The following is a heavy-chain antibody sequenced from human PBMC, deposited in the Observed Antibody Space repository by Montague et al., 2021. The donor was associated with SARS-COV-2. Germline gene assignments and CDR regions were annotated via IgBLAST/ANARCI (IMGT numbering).Heavy chain of an antibody. D-gene: IGHD3-3*01. Sequence: SETLSLTCIVSGGSVSSGSYYWSWIRPPQGKGLEWIGYIYYSGSXNYNPSLKSRVTISADTSKNQFSLKLSSVTAADTAVYYCARDPWRITIFGVVTRYGMDVWGQGTTVTVSS. CDR1: GGSVSSGSYY. J-gene: IGHJ6*02. V-gene: IGHV4-61*01. CDR3: ARDPWRITIFGVVTRYGMDV. CDR2: IYYSGSX.